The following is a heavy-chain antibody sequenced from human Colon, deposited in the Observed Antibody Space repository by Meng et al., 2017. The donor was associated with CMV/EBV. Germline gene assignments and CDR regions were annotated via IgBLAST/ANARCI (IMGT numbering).Heavy chain of an antibody. CDR3: ASGGSGGVLIDY. V-gene: IGHV3-11*01. J-gene: IGHJ4*02. Sequence: GGSLRLSCAASGFTFSDYYMSWIRQTPGKGLEWVSYISGTSSTIYYADSVKGRFTISRDNAKNSLYLQMNSLRAEDTAVYYCASGGSGGVLIDYWGQGTLVTVSS. CDR1: GFTFSDYY. CDR2: ISGTSSTI. D-gene: IGHD3-10*01.